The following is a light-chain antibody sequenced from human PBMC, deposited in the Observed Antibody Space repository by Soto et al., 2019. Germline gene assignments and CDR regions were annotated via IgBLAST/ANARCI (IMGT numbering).Light chain of an antibody. Sequence: DIQMTQSPSSLPASVGDRISITCRASQSIGTYLSWYQQKPGKAPKLLIYGIYTRATGIHARFSGSGSGTEFSLTISSLQSEDFAVYYCQQYSKWPITVGQGTKVDI. V-gene: IGKV1-39*01. CDR1: QSIGTY. CDR3: QQYSKWPIT. CDR2: GIY. J-gene: IGKJ1*01.